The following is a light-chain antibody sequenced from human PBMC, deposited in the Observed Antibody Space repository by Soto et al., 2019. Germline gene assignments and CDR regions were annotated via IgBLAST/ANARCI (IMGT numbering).Light chain of an antibody. CDR1: SSDVGGYNY. Sequence: QSALTQPASVSGSPGQSITISCTGTSSDVGGYNYVSWYQQHPGKAPKLMIYDVNNRPSGVSNRFSGSKSGNTASLTISGLQAEDAGDYYCSSYTSSITLVFGGGTNLTVL. J-gene: IGLJ2*01. CDR3: SSYTSSITLV. V-gene: IGLV2-14*01. CDR2: DVN.